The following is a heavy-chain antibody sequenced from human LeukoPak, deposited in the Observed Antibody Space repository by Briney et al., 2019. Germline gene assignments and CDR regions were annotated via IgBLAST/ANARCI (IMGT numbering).Heavy chain of an antibody. V-gene: IGHV3-7*01. D-gene: IGHD2-2*01. CDR2: IKQDGSEK. J-gene: IGHJ5*02. Sequence: GGSLRLSCAASGFTFSSYWMSWVRQAPGKGLEWVANIKQDGSEKYYVDSVRGRFTISRDNAENSLYLQMNSLRAEDTAVYYCARADCSSSTCYLRRSWFDPWGQGTLVTVSS. CDR3: ARADCSSSTCYLRRSWFDP. CDR1: GFTFSSYW.